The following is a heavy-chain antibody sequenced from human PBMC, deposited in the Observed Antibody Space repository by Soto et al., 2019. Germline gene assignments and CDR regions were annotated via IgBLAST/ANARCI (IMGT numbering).Heavy chain of an antibody. D-gene: IGHD2-15*01. CDR1: GGTFSSYA. V-gene: IGHV1-69*13. J-gene: IGHJ3*02. CDR3: QLGVGYCSGGSCYPDAFDI. CDR2: IITIFGTA. Sequence: ASVKVSCKASGGTFSSYAISWVRQAPGQGLEWMGGIITIFGTANYAQKFQGRVTITADESTSTAYMELSGLRSEDTAVYYCQLGVGYCSGGSCYPDAFDIWGQGTMVTVSS.